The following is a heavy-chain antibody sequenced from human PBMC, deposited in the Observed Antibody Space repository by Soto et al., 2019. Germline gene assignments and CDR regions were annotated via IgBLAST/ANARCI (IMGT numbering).Heavy chain of an antibody. Sequence: QVQLVQSGAEVKKPGASVKVSCKASGYTFTSYGISWVRQAPGQGLEWMGWISAYNGNTNYAQKLQGRVTITTDTSTSTAYMEPRSLRSDDTAVYYCSRDRITMVRAGLANWFDPWGQGTLVTVSS. CDR1: GYTFTSYG. CDR2: ISAYNGNT. CDR3: SRDRITMVRAGLANWFDP. J-gene: IGHJ5*02. D-gene: IGHD3-10*01. V-gene: IGHV1-18*04.